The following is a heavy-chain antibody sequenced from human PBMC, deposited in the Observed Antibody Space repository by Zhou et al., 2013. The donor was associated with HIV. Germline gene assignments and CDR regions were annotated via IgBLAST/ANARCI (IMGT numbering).Heavy chain of an antibody. CDR1: GGTVSSYA. CDR2: IIPMFDTA. D-gene: IGHD3-9*01. J-gene: IGHJ4*02. Sequence: QVQLVQSGAEVKNPGSSVKVSCKVSGGTVSSYAINWVRQAPGLGLEWMGGIIPMFDTANYAQNFLGKVTISTDESTSTTYMELNSLKSQDTAVYYCARAQGDILTEGYFDYWGQGTLVTVSS. V-gene: IGHV1-69*05. CDR3: ARAQGDILTEGYFDY.